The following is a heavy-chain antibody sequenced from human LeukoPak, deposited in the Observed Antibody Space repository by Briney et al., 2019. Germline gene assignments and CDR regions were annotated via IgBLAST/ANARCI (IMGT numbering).Heavy chain of an antibody. V-gene: IGHV3-23*01. CDR1: GFTFSNYA. D-gene: IGHD3-9*01. CDR2: IVGSGGST. Sequence: GASLRLSCAASGFTFSNYAMSWVRQAPGKGLERVSAIVGSGGSTYYADSVKGRFTISRDNPKNTLYLQMNSLRAEDTAVYYCAKWGDYDILTGYYGSDYWGQGTLVTVSS. J-gene: IGHJ4*02. CDR3: AKWGDYDILTGYYGSDY.